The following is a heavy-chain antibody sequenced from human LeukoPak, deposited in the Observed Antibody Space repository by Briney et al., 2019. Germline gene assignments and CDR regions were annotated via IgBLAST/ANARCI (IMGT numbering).Heavy chain of an antibody. J-gene: IGHJ4*02. CDR2: IHYSGTT. V-gene: IGHV4-59*08. CDR3: ARRDGTFDN. CDR1: GGTNINHY. Sequence: SETLSLTCTVSGGTNINHYWSWIRQPPGKGLEWIGHIHYSGTTNYNPSLKSRVTISIDTSKNQFSLKLSSVTAADTAVYYCARRDGTFDNWGQGTLVTVSS. D-gene: IGHD1-14*01.